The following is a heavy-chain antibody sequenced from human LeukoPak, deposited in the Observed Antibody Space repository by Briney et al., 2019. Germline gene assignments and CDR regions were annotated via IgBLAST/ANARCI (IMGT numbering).Heavy chain of an antibody. V-gene: IGHV3-23*01. CDR2: ISGSGGST. CDR1: GFTFSSYA. Sequence: GGSLRLSCAASGFTFSSYAMSWVRQAPGKGLEWVSAISGSGGSTYYADSVKCRFTISRDKSKNTLYLQMNSLRAEDTAVYYCAKGKDTVTTLIYFDYWGQGTLVTVSS. D-gene: IGHD4-17*01. CDR3: AKGKDTVTTLIYFDY. J-gene: IGHJ4*02.